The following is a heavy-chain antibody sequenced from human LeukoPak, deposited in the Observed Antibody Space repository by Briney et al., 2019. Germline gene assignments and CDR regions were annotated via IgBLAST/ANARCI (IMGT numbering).Heavy chain of an antibody. V-gene: IGHV4-31*03. Sequence: SEALSLTCTVSADSLSSGGHYWAWIRQLPGKGLESIGFIHHSGSSRHNPSLKDRVAISVDASRKQFALRLSSVTAADTAIYYCARGGNRFGGFYFDYWGQGIQVIVSS. CDR3: ARGGNRFGGFYFDY. D-gene: IGHD3-10*01. CDR2: IHHSGSS. J-gene: IGHJ4*02. CDR1: ADSLSSGGHY.